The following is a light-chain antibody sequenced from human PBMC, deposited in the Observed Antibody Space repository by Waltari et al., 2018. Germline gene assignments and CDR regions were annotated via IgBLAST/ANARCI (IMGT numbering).Light chain of an antibody. CDR2: GAS. J-gene: IGKJ1*01. CDR1: QSVSRS. Sequence: EIVLTQSPGSLSSSPGERVTLSCRASQSVSRSLAWYQQKPGQAPRLLIFGASNSATGIPDRFRGSGSGTDFSLTISRLEPEDFAVYYCQHYVSLPATFGQGTKLEIK. V-gene: IGKV3-20*01. CDR3: QHYVSLPAT.